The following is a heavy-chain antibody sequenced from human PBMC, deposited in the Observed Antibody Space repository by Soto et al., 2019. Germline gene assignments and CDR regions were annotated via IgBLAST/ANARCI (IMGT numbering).Heavy chain of an antibody. CDR3: ARYWYYDFWSGYSNNWFDP. J-gene: IGHJ5*02. CDR2: IIPIFGTA. D-gene: IGHD3-3*01. V-gene: IGHV1-69*06. Sequence: ASVKVSCKASGGTFSSYAISWVRQAPGQGLEWMGGIIPIFGTANYAQKFQGRVTITADKSTSTAYMELSSLRSEDTVVYYCARYWYYDFWSGYSNNWFDPWGQGTLVTVSS. CDR1: GGTFSSYA.